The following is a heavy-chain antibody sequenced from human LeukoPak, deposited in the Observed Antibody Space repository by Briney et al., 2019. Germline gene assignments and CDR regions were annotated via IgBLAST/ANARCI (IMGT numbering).Heavy chain of an antibody. CDR2: ISSSGSTI. CDR3: ARTEWELRSFDY. Sequence: PGGSLRLSCAASGFTFSSYEMNWVRQAPGKGLEWVSYISSSGSTIYYADSVKGRFTISRDNAKNSLYLQMNGLRAEDTAVYYCARTEWELRSFDYWGQGTLVTVSS. J-gene: IGHJ4*02. D-gene: IGHD1-26*01. V-gene: IGHV3-48*03. CDR1: GFTFSSYE.